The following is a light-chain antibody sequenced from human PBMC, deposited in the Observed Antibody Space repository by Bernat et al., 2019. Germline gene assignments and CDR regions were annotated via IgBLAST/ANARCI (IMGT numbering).Light chain of an antibody. J-gene: IGKJ2*01. Sequence: DIQMTQSPSSLSASVGERVTMTCRASQVIGNNLAWYQQKPGKVPKLLIYAASSLQSGGPSRFSGSGSGTDFTLTISSLQPEDVATYYCQKYNSVPHTFGQGTKLEIK. CDR1: QVIGNN. CDR2: AAS. V-gene: IGKV1-27*01. CDR3: QKYNSVPHT.